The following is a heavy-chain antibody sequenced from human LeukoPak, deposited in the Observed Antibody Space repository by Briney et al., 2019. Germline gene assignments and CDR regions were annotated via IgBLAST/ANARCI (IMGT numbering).Heavy chain of an antibody. CDR3: ARVRSGSSAGNYGMDV. CDR1: GFTFSSHG. Sequence: GGSLRLSCSASGFTFSSHGMHWVRQAPGKGLEYVSTISSNGGSTHYADSVKGRFTISRDNSKNTLYLQMSSLRAEDTAVYYCARVRSGSSAGNYGMDVWGQGTTVTVSS. D-gene: IGHD1-26*01. V-gene: IGHV3-64D*06. CDR2: ISSNGGST. J-gene: IGHJ6*02.